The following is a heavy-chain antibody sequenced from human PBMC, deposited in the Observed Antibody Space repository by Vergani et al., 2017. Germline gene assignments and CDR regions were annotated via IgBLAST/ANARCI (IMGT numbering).Heavy chain of an antibody. CDR3: ARDEAYYYDSSGYPHGN. J-gene: IGHJ4*02. D-gene: IGHD3-22*01. CDR2: INPNSGGT. V-gene: IGHV1-2*02. CDR1: GYTFTGYY. Sequence: QVQLVQSGAEVKKPGASVKVSCKASGYTFTGYYMHWVRQAPGQGLEWMGWINPNSGGTNYAQKFQGRVTMTRDTSISTAYMELSRLRSDDTDVYYCARDEAYYYDSSGYPHGNWGQGTLVTVSS.